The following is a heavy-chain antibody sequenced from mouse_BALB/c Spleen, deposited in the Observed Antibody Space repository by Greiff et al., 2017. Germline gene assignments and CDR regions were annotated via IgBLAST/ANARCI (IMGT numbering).Heavy chain of an antibody. CDR1: GYTFTSYV. V-gene: IGHV1-14*01. D-gene: IGHD2-1*01. J-gene: IGHJ3*01. CDR3: ARENGNYVFAY. Sequence: EVQLQQSGPELVKPGASVKMSCKASGYTFTSYVMHWVKQKPGQGLEWIGYINPYNDGTKYNEKFKGKATLTSDKSSSTAYMELSSLTSEDSAVYYCARENGNYVFAYWGQGTLVTVSA. CDR2: INPYNDGT.